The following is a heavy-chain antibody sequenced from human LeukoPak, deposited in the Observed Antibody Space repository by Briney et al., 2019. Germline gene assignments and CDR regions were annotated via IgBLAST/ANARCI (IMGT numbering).Heavy chain of an antibody. CDR1: GYSISSGYY. CDR3: ARFFRTVWELPYY. Sequence: SETLSLTCSVPGYSISSGYYWGWIRQPPGKGLEWIGNIYHDGNPSYNPSLKSRVTISVDTSKNQFSLRLSSVTAADTAVYYCARFFRTVWELPYYWGPGTLVTVSS. V-gene: IGHV4-38-2*02. CDR2: IYHDGNP. J-gene: IGHJ4*02. D-gene: IGHD1-26*01.